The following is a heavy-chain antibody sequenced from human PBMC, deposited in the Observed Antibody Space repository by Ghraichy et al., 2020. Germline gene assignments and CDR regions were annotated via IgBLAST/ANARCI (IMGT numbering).Heavy chain of an antibody. Sequence: SETLSLTCTVSGGSITSGDYYWTWIRQPPGNGLEYIGYTYYSGNTHYSPSLQSRVSISVDTSKNQFSLKVDSVTAADTAVYYCVRQVSAATRTHFDLWGQGTLVTVSS. CDR1: GGSITSGDYY. V-gene: IGHV4-30-4*01. CDR3: VRQVSAATRTHFDL. J-gene: IGHJ4*02. D-gene: IGHD2-2*01. CDR2: TYYSGNT.